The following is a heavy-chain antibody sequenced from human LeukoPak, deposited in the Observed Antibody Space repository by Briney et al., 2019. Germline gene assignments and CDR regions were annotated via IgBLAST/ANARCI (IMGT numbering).Heavy chain of an antibody. CDR1: GFTFSTYW. CDR3: ATFLAVIAARDSLYFQH. V-gene: IGHV3-23*01. D-gene: IGHD6-6*01. J-gene: IGHJ1*01. Sequence: GGSLRLSCSASGFTFSTYWMSWVRKAPGKGLEWVSGVSGSGGVTYYADSVKGRFTISRDNSKNTLHLQMNSLRAEDTAVYYCATFLAVIAARDSLYFQHWGQGTLVSVSS. CDR2: VSGSGGVT.